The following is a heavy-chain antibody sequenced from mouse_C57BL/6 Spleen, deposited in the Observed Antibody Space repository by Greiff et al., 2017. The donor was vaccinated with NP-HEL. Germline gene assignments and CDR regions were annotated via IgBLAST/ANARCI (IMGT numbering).Heavy chain of an antibody. V-gene: IGHV1-63*01. Sequence: VQLQQSGAELVRPGTSVKMSCKASGYTFTNYWIGWAKQRPGHGLEWIGDIYPGGGYTNYNEKFKGKATLTADKSSSTAYMQFSSLTSEDSAIYYCARSNYYGSSYNYAMDYWGQGTSVTVSS. CDR1: GYTFTNYW. J-gene: IGHJ4*01. CDR3: ARSNYYGSSYNYAMDY. D-gene: IGHD1-1*01. CDR2: IYPGGGYT.